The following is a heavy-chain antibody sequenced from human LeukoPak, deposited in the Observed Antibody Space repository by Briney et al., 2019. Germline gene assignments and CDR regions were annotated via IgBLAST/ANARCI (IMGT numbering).Heavy chain of an antibody. CDR3: ATHHGGGLYYYDSSGYYDY. CDR1: GFTFSSYA. CDR2: ISGSGGST. D-gene: IGHD3-22*01. Sequence: GSLRLSCAASGFTFSSYAMSWVRQAPGKGLEWVSAISGSGGSTYYADSVKGRFTVSRDNSKNTLYLQMNSLRAEDTAVYYCATHHGGGLYYYDSSGYYDYWGQGTLVTVSS. V-gene: IGHV3-23*01. J-gene: IGHJ4*02.